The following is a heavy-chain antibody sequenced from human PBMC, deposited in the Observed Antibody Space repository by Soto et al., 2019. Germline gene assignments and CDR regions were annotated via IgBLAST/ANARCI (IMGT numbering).Heavy chain of an antibody. CDR1: GGTFSSYA. CDR3: AREPHSSSDNNWFDP. CDR2: IIANIGTT. Sequence: ASVKVSCKASGGTFSSYAISWVRQAPGQGLEWMGGIIANIGTTNYAQKFQGRVTITTDKSTSTAYMELRSLRSDDTAVYYCAREPHSSSDNNWFDPWGQGTLVTVSS. D-gene: IGHD6-6*01. J-gene: IGHJ5*02. V-gene: IGHV1-69*05.